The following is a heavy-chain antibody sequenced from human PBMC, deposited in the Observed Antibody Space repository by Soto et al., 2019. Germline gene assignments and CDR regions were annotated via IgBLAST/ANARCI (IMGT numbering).Heavy chain of an antibody. J-gene: IGHJ4*02. CDR2: MNPNSGNT. V-gene: IGHV1-8*01. Sequence: ASVKVSCKASGYTFTSYDINWVRQATGQGLEWMGWMNPNSGNTGYAQKFHGRVTMTRNTSISTAYMELSSLRSEDTAVYYCARGRGITIFGVVIDFDYWGQGTLVTVSS. D-gene: IGHD3-3*01. CDR1: GYTFTSYD. CDR3: ARGRGITIFGVVIDFDY.